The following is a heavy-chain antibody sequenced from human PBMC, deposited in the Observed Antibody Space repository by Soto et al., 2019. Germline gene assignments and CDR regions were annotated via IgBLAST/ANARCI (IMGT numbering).Heavy chain of an antibody. CDR3: ARGETYLGV. J-gene: IGHJ6*02. Sequence: QVQLVQSGAEVKRPRSSVKVSCKSSGGTFSKYAITWVRQAPGQGLEWMGGIIPIFATAKYAQKFQGRVSITADESTSTAHMELSSLRSEDTVVYYCARGETYLGVWGQGTTVTVSS. CDR1: GGTFSKYA. D-gene: IGHD3-16*01. V-gene: IGHV1-69*01. CDR2: IIPIFATA.